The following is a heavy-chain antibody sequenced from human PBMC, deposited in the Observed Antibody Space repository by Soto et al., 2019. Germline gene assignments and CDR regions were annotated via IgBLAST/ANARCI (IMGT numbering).Heavy chain of an antibody. CDR1: GGTFSSYA. CDR3: ASRDHGKSYYDSSGIGYFDY. V-gene: IGHV1-69*01. D-gene: IGHD3-22*01. J-gene: IGHJ4*02. Sequence: QVQLVQSGAEVKKPGSSVKVSCKASGGTFSSYAISWVRQAPGQGLEWMGGIIPIFGTANYAQKFQGRVTITADESTSTAYMELSRLRSEDTAVYYCASRDHGKSYYDSSGIGYFDYWGQGTLVTVSS. CDR2: IIPIFGTA.